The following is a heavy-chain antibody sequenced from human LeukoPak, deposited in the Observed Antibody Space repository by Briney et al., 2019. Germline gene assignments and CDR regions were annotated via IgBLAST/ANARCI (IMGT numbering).Heavy chain of an antibody. Sequence: GGSLRLSCAASGFTFSSHSMNWVRQAPGKGLEWVSSISSSGRYIYYADSVKGRFTISRDNAKSSLYLQMDSLRAEDTAVYYCARDQSSDTSCYDYWGQGTLVTVSS. CDR1: GFTFSSHS. CDR3: ARDQSSDTSCYDY. D-gene: IGHD2-2*01. J-gene: IGHJ4*02. V-gene: IGHV3-21*01. CDR2: ISSSGRYI.